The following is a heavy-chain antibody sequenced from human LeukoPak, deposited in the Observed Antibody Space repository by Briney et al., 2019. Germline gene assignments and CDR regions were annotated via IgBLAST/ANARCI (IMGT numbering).Heavy chain of an antibody. V-gene: IGHV1-18*01. Sequence: ASVKVSCKASGYTFTSYGISWVRQAPGQGLEWMGWISAYNGNTNYAQKLQGRVTMTTDTSTSTAYMELRSLRSDDTAVYYCARDGLLFGLAYYFDYWGQGTLVTVSS. J-gene: IGHJ4*02. CDR3: ARDGLLFGLAYYFDY. CDR2: ISAYNGNT. CDR1: GYTFTSYG. D-gene: IGHD5-12*01.